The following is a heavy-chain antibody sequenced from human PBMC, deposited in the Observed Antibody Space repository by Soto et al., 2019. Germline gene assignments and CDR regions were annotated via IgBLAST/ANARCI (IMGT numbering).Heavy chain of an antibody. CDR1: GFTFSGSG. Sequence: QVQLVESGGDVVQPGRSLRLSCAASGFTFSGSGMHWVRQAPGKGLQWVTVIWYDGSYKYYADSVKGRFTISRDNSKNTLYLQMNSLRAEDTAVYYCARGVGYSYGRFDYWGQGTLVTVSS. D-gene: IGHD5-18*01. CDR3: ARGVGYSYGRFDY. V-gene: IGHV3-33*01. J-gene: IGHJ4*02. CDR2: IWYDGSYK.